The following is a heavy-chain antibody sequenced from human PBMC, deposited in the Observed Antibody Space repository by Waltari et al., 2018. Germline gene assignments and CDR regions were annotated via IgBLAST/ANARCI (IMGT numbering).Heavy chain of an antibody. V-gene: IGHV4-34*01. CDR1: GGSFSGYY. D-gene: IGHD3-3*01. CDR3: ARANTIFGVIRTWYYMDV. Sequence: QVQLQQWGAGLLKPSEPLSLTCVVSGGSFSGYYWSGIRQPPGKGLEWIGEINHSGRTNYNPSLKSRVTISIDTSKIQFSLKLRSVTVADTAVYYCARANTIFGVIRTWYYMDVWGKGTPVTVSS. J-gene: IGHJ6*03. CDR2: INHSGRT.